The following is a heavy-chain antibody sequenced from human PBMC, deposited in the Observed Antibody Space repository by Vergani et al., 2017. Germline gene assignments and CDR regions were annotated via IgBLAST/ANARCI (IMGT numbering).Heavy chain of an antibody. CDR3: TSGGHYVGPTQRYSDY. D-gene: IGHD1-26*01. J-gene: IGHJ4*02. V-gene: IGHV3-73*02. CDR1: GFTFSGSA. Sequence: EELLVQSGGGLVQPGGSLKLSCVASGFTFSGSAIHWVRQSSGKGLEWLGRIRSQANDYATEYSVSVRGRFTISRDDSTYTAYLQMQNLRLDDTAVYYCTSGGHYVGPTQRYSDYGGQGSLVTVSS. CDR2: IRSQANDYAT.